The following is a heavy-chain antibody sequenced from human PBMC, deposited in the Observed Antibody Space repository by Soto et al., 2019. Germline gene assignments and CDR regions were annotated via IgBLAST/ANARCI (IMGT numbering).Heavy chain of an antibody. J-gene: IGHJ4*02. CDR1: GFTFSNAW. D-gene: IGHD3-22*01. CDR2: IKSKTDGGTT. CDR3: TTDLYYYDSSGYYYWYYFDY. V-gene: IGHV3-15*07. Sequence: EVQLVESGGGLVKPGGSIRLSCAASGFTFSNAWMNWVRQAPGKGLEWVGRIKSKTDGGTTDYAAPVKGRFTISRDDSKNTLYLQMNSLKTEDTAVYYCTTDLYYYDSSGYYYWYYFDYWGQGTLVTVSS.